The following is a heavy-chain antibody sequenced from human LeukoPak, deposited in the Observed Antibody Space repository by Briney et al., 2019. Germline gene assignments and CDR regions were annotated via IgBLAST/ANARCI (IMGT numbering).Heavy chain of an antibody. J-gene: IGHJ4*02. CDR1: GGSISSYY. Sequence: SETLSLTCTVSGGSISSYYWSWIRQPPGKGLEWIGYIYYSGSTNYNPSLKSRVTISVDTSKNQFSLKLSSVTAADTAVYYCARDDGQWLVRGPFDYWGQGTLVTVSS. CDR2: IYYSGST. V-gene: IGHV4-59*01. D-gene: IGHD6-19*01. CDR3: ARDDGQWLVRGPFDY.